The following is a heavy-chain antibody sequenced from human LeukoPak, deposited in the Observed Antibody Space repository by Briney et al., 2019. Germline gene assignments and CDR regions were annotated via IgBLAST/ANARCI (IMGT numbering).Heavy chain of an antibody. D-gene: IGHD6-6*01. J-gene: IGHJ4*02. Sequence: GGSLRLSCAASGFTFSSYGMHWVRQAPGKGLEWVANIKQDGSEKYYVDSVKGRFTISRDNAKNSLYLQMNSLRAEDTAVYYCARELVSLDYWGQGTLVTVSS. V-gene: IGHV3-7*01. CDR3: ARELVSLDY. CDR2: IKQDGSEK. CDR1: GFTFSSYG.